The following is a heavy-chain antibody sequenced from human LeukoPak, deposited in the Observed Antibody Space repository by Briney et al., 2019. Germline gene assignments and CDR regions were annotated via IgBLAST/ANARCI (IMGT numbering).Heavy chain of an antibody. V-gene: IGHV4-34*01. Sequence: PSETLSLTCAVYGGSFSGYYWSWIRQPPGKGLEWIGEITHRGSTNYNPSLKSRVTISVDTSKNQFSLKLNSVTAADTAVYYCARYDIVATNWFDPWGKGTLVTVSS. J-gene: IGHJ5*02. CDR2: ITHRGST. CDR3: ARYDIVATNWFDP. D-gene: IGHD5-12*01. CDR1: GGSFSGYY.